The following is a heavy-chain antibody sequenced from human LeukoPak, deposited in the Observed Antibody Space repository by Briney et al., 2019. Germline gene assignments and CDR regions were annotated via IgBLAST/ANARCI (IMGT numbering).Heavy chain of an antibody. CDR3: ARAEDTRSPYDAFDI. D-gene: IGHD5-18*01. J-gene: IGHJ3*02. Sequence: KPPETLSLTCTVPGGSISSYYWSWIRQPPGKGLEWIGYIYYSGSTNYNPSLKSRVTISVDTSKNQFSLKLSSVTAADTAVYYCARAEDTRSPYDAFDIWGQGTMVTVSS. CDR1: GGSISSYY. V-gene: IGHV4-59*01. CDR2: IYYSGST.